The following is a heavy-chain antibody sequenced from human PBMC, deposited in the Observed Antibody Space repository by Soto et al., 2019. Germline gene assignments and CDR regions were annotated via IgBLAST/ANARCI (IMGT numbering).Heavy chain of an antibody. CDR1: GYSIRSGDY. Sequence: SETLSLTCAVSGYSIRSGDYWGWIRQPPGKGLELSGYIYQSGSTYYNPSLKSRVTISLDTSKKQFSLRLSSVTAADTAVYSCAKYDSSGWFDPWGQGTLVTVSS. V-gene: IGHV4-38-2*01. CDR2: IYQSGST. D-gene: IGHD3-22*01. J-gene: IGHJ5*02. CDR3: AKYDSSGWFDP.